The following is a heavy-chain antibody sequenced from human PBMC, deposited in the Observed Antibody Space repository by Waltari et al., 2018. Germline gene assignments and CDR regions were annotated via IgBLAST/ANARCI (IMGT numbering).Heavy chain of an antibody. CDR1: GGSISCSGSY. Sequence: QLQLQESGPGLAKPSETLSLTSTAPGGSISCSGSYWGWFRPPPGKGLEWIGSISYSGITYYNTSLMSRVTISVDTSKNQFSLKLTSVIAAETAVFYCARFSKSANWIDPWGQGTLVTVSS. CDR3: ARFSKSANWIDP. D-gene: IGHD3-3*02. CDR2: ISYSGIT. V-gene: IGHV4-39*01. J-gene: IGHJ5*02.